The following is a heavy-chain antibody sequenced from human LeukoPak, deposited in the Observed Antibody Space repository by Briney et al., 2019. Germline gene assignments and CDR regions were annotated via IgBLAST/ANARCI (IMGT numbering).Heavy chain of an antibody. CDR1: GFTFSESW. Sequence: GGSLRLSCVVSGFTFSESWMSWVRQAPGKGLGWVASLNLDGSDKYYVDSVKGRFTISRDNARNSLYLQMDSLRVEDTAVYYCAKGKRYPDYWGQGTLVTVSS. V-gene: IGHV3-7*03. J-gene: IGHJ4*02. CDR2: LNLDGSDK. CDR3: AKGKRYPDY. D-gene: IGHD1-1*01.